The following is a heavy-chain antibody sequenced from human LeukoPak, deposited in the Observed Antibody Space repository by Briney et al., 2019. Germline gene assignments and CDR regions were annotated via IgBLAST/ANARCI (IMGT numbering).Heavy chain of an antibody. J-gene: IGHJ4*02. V-gene: IGHV3-23*01. CDR1: GFTFSSSA. Sequence: GGSLRLSCAASGFTFSSSAMSWVRQAPGKGLEWVSAVNYNGDSTYYADSVKGRFTISRDNSKNTLYLQMNTLRAEDTAIYYCAKEQWLVWGQGTLVTVSS. D-gene: IGHD6-19*01. CDR2: VNYNGDST. CDR3: AKEQWLV.